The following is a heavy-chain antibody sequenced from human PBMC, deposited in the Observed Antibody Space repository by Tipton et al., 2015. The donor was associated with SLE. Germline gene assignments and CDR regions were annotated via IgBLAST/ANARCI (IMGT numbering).Heavy chain of an antibody. CDR1: GFTFTDYE. CDR3: ARDKQYCGGDCYVINAFDF. Sequence: QLVQSGGGLVQPGESLRLSCVVSGFTFTDYEMNWVRQSPGRGLEWVAVIWYDGSNKNYAASVKGRFTISRDNSKNTLYLQMNSLRAEDTAVYYCARDKQYCGGDCYVINAFDFWGQGTMVTVSS. D-gene: IGHD2-21*01. V-gene: IGHV3-33*08. J-gene: IGHJ3*01. CDR2: IWYDGSNK.